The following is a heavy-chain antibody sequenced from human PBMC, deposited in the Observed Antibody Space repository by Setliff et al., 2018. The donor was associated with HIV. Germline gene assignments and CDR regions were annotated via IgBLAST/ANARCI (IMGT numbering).Heavy chain of an antibody. D-gene: IGHD2-2*01. V-gene: IGHV4-34*01. CDR2: IHHGGST. CDR3: ASGAYRFDS. CDR1: GGSFTAYY. Sequence: SETLSLTCAVYGGSFTAYYWTWIRQPPGKGLEWIGEIHHGGSTNYMPSLKNRVTISVDTSKNQFSLTLRSLTAADTAVYYCASGAYRFDSWGQGNLVTVSS. J-gene: IGHJ5*01.